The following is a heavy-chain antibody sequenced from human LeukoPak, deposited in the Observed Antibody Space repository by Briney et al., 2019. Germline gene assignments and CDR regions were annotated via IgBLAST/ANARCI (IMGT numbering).Heavy chain of an antibody. D-gene: IGHD1-7*01. CDR2: ISSSSSYI. CDR3: ARDRGVTGTTYDY. V-gene: IGHV3-21*01. Sequence: PGGSLRLSCAASGFTFGSYSMNWVRQAPGKGLEWVSSISSSSSYIYYADSVKGRFTISRDNAKNSLYLQMNSLRAEDTAVYYCARDRGVTGTTYDYWGQGTLVTVSS. J-gene: IGHJ4*02. CDR1: GFTFGSYS.